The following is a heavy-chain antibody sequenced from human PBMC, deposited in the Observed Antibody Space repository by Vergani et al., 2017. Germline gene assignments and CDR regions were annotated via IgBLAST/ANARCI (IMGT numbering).Heavy chain of an antibody. D-gene: IGHD1-7*01. CDR1: GFTFSNFG. Sequence: QVHLVESGGGVVQPGRSLRLSCAASGFTFSNFGMHWVRQAPGKGLEWVALISYDGNNQYYADSVKGRFTIPRDISKNTLYLQMNSLRAEDTAVYFCEKDVWDGIIGTTSRNAWFDPWGQGTLVTVSS. CDR2: ISYDGNNQ. CDR3: EKDVWDGIIGTTSRNAWFDP. J-gene: IGHJ5*02. V-gene: IGHV3-30*18.